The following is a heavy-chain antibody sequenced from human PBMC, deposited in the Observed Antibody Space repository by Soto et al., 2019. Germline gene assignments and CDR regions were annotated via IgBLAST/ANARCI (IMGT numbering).Heavy chain of an antibody. J-gene: IGHJ6*02. CDR1: GGSFSGYY. V-gene: IGHV4-34*01. CDR2: INPSGST. Sequence: SETLSLTCAVYGGSFSGYYWSWIRQPPGKGLEWIGEINPSGSTNYNPSLKSRVTISVDTSKNQFSLKLSSVTAADTAVYYCARGFDYDILTGYSPYYYGMDVWGQGTTVTVSS. CDR3: ARGFDYDILTGYSPYYYGMDV. D-gene: IGHD3-9*01.